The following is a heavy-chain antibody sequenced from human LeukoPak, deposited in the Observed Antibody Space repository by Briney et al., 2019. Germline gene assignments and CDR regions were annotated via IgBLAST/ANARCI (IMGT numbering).Heavy chain of an antibody. V-gene: IGHV3-9*01. Sequence: GGSLRLSCAASGFTFDDYAMHWVRQVPGKGLEWVSSISWNSGSIGYADSVRGRFTISRDNANNSLFLQMSRLRDEDTAVYYCVRGALTWFGELFGYWGQGILVTVSS. D-gene: IGHD3-10*01. CDR2: ISWNSGSI. J-gene: IGHJ4*02. CDR3: VRGALTWFGELFGY. CDR1: GFTFDDYA.